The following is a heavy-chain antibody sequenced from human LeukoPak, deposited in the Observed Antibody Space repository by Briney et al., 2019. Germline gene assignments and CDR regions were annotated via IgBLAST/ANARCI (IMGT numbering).Heavy chain of an antibody. CDR1: GFTFSSHG. D-gene: IGHD1-26*01. Sequence: GGSLRLSCAASGFTFSSHGIHWVRQAPGKGLEWVAFIRYDGSSKYNADSVKGRFTISRDNSKNTVYLQMSSLRAEDTAVYYCAKDMGGLLAKHYLDYWGQGTLITVAS. CDR3: AKDMGGLLAKHYLDY. J-gene: IGHJ4*02. V-gene: IGHV3-30*02. CDR2: IRYDGSSK.